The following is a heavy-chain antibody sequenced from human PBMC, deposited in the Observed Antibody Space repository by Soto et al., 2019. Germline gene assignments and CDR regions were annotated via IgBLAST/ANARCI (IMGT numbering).Heavy chain of an antibody. V-gene: IGHV1-8*01. D-gene: IGHD3-16*01. CDR1: GYSFTNND. Sequence: ASVMVSCKASGYSFTNNDDTWVRQATGQGLEWMGWMNPASGDTGYAQKFQGRVTMTRDISIATAYMELSSLRSDDTAIYYCARMATFGSSNWFDRWGQGTLVTVSS. J-gene: IGHJ5*02. CDR2: MNPASGDT. CDR3: ARMATFGSSNWFDR.